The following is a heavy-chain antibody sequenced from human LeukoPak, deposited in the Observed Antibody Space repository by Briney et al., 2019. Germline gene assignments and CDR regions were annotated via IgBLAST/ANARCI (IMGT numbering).Heavy chain of an antibody. V-gene: IGHV4-59*02. J-gene: IGHJ4*02. Sequence: PSETLSLTCTVSGGSVSSYYWSWIRQPPGKGLEWIAYIYYSGSTKYNPSLKSRVTISVDTSKNQFSLKLSSVTAADTAVYYCARDSFSGYGRNFDHWGQGTLVTVSS. D-gene: IGHD5-12*01. CDR2: IYYSGST. CDR1: GGSVSSYY. CDR3: ARDSFSGYGRNFDH.